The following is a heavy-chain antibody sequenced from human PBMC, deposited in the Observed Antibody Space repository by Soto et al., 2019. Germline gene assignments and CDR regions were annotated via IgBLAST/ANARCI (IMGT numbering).Heavy chain of an antibody. CDR2: IYYSGST. Sequence: QVQLQESGPGLVKPSQTLSLTCTVSGGSISSGGYYWSWIRQHPGKGLEWIGYIYYSGSTYYNPSLKSRVTISVDTSKNQFSLKLSYVTAADTAVYYCARDGSGYSSGRRTFDYWGQGTLVTVSS. CDR1: GGSISSGGYY. V-gene: IGHV4-31*03. D-gene: IGHD6-19*01. J-gene: IGHJ4*02. CDR3: ARDGSGYSSGRRTFDY.